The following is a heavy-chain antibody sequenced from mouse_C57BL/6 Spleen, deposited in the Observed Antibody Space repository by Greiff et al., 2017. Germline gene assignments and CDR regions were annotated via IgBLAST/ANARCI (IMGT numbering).Heavy chain of an antibody. Sequence: LVESGAELARPGASVKLSCKASGYTFTSYGISWVKQRTGQGLEWIGEIYPRSGNTYYNEKFKGKATLTADKSSSTAYMELRSLTSEDSAVYFCAREGELRDYWGQGTTLTVSS. CDR3: AREGELRDY. CDR1: GYTFTSYG. D-gene: IGHD3-3*01. V-gene: IGHV1-81*01. J-gene: IGHJ2*01. CDR2: IYPRSGNT.